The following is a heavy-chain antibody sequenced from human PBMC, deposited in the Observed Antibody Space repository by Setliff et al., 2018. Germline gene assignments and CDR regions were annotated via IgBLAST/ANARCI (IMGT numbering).Heavy chain of an antibody. CDR3: ATRGDSGSYYAAENFQH. Sequence: ASVKVSCKVSGYTLTELSMHWVRQAPGKGLEWMGGFDPEDGETIYAQKFQGRVTMTEDTSTDTAYMELSSLRSEDTAVYYCATRGDSGSYYAAENFQHWGQGTLVTVSS. J-gene: IGHJ1*01. V-gene: IGHV1-24*01. D-gene: IGHD1-26*01. CDR2: FDPEDGET. CDR1: GYTLTELS.